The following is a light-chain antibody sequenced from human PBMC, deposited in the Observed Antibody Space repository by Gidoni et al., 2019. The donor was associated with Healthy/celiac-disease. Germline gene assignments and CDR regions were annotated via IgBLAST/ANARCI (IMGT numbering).Light chain of an antibody. Sequence: LQITQSPSSLSASVRDRVTITCRASHGISSYLTWYQQKPGKAPKLLIYAASSVQSGVPSRFSGSGSGTEFTLTISSLQSEDFATYYCQQSDSTPFTFXGXTKVEIK. CDR2: AAS. CDR3: QQSDSTPFT. CDR1: HGISSY. J-gene: IGKJ4*01. V-gene: IGKV1-39*01.